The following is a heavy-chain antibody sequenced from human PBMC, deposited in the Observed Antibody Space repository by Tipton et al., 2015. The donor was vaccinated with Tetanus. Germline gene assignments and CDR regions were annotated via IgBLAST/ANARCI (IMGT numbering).Heavy chain of an antibody. V-gene: IGHV1-2*02. Sequence: VQLVQSGAEVKKPGASVKVSCKASGYTFTGYYMHWVRQAPGQGLEWMGWINPNSGGTNYAQKFQGRVTMTRDTSISTAYMELSRLRSDGGAVYYWAGGGDLLWFGELSALWFDPWGQGTLVTVSS. D-gene: IGHD3-10*01. CDR1: GYTFTGYY. CDR3: AGGGDLLWFGELSALWFDP. J-gene: IGHJ5*02. CDR2: INPNSGGT.